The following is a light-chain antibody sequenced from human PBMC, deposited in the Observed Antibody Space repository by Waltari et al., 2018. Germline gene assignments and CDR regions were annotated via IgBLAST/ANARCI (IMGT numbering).Light chain of an antibody. CDR2: DVS. CDR3: SSYTTASSWV. V-gene: IGLV2-14*01. Sequence: QSALTQPASVSGSPGQSITISCTGTSGDIGNYKFVSWYQQEPVRAPKLIVYDVSQRPSGVSNRFSGSKSGNTASLTISGRQAEDEADYYCSSYTTASSWVFGGGTKLTVL. J-gene: IGLJ3*02. CDR1: SGDIGNYKF.